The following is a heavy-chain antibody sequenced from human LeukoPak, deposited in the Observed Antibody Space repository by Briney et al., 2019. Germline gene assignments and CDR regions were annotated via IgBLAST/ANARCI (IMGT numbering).Heavy chain of an antibody. CDR2: ISSGSTI. CDR1: GFTFSSYE. D-gene: IGHD6-19*01. J-gene: IGHJ4*02. Sequence: GGSLRLSCAASGFTFSSYEMNWVRQAPGKGLEWVSYISSGSTIYYADSVKGRFTISRDNAKNSLYLQMNSLRAEDTAVYYCARDNSWYSSGWYFDYWGQGTLVTVSS. V-gene: IGHV3-48*03. CDR3: ARDNSWYSSGWYFDY.